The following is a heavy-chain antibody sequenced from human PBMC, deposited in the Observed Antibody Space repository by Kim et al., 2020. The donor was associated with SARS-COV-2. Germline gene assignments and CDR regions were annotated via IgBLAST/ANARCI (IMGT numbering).Heavy chain of an antibody. D-gene: IGHD3-3*01. Sequence: ASVKVSCKASGYTFTGYYMHWVRQAPGQGLEWMGRINPNSGGTNYAQKFQGRVTMTRDTSISTAYMELSRLRSDDTAVYYCARERYTIFGVVTGRGYFDYWGQGTLVTVSS. CDR2: INPNSGGT. J-gene: IGHJ4*02. V-gene: IGHV1-2*06. CDR3: ARERYTIFGVVTGRGYFDY. CDR1: GYTFTGYY.